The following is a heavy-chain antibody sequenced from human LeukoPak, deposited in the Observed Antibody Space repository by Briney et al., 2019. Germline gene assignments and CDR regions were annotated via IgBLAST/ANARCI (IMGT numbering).Heavy chain of an antibody. CDR1: GFTFSSYA. Sequence: PGGSLRLSCVASGFTFSSYAMSWVRQAPWKGLEWVSAISGSGGSTYYVDSVKGRFTISRDNSKNTLYLQMNSLRAEDTAVYYCAKDGHSPYYYGMDVWGQGTTVTVSS. V-gene: IGHV3-23*01. D-gene: IGHD3/OR15-3a*01. J-gene: IGHJ6*02. CDR3: AKDGHSPYYYGMDV. CDR2: ISGSGGST.